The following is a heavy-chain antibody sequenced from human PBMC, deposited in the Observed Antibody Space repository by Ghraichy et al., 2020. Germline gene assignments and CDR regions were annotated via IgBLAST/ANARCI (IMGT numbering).Heavy chain of an antibody. CDR2: IYYSGST. Sequence: LSLTCTVSGGSISSGGYYWSWIRQHPGKGLEWIGYIYYSGSTYYNPSLKSRVTISVDTSKNQFSLKLSSVTAADTAVYYCAREVTTKEVFDYWGQGTLVTVSS. J-gene: IGHJ4*02. CDR3: AREVTTKEVFDY. CDR1: GGSISSGGYY. V-gene: IGHV4-31*03. D-gene: IGHD4-17*01.